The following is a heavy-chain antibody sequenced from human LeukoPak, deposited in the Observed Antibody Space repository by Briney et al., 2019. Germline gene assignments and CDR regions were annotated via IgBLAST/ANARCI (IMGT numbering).Heavy chain of an antibody. J-gene: IGHJ5*02. Sequence: PSGSLSLSCAASGFTISIYCLSWVRQPPGKGLEWVANINHDGSEKYYVASVKGRFTISRDNAKNSLYLQMNSLRAEDTAVYYCARDEERTGTLVFPWGQGPLVAVSS. CDR3: ARDEERTGTLVFP. D-gene: IGHD1-1*01. CDR2: INHDGSEK. CDR1: GFTISIYC. V-gene: IGHV3-7*01.